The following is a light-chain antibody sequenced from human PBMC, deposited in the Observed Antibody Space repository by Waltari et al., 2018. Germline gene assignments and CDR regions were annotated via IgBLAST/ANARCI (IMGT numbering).Light chain of an antibody. CDR3: QQSSSSPWYT. CDR2: AAS. J-gene: IGKJ2*01. CDR1: QNINNY. Sequence: DIRMTQSLSSLSASVGDRVTITCRASQNINNYLNWYQQKPGKAPKLLIYAASTLQRGVPSRFSGSGSGTDFTLTISSLQPEDFATYYCQQSSSSPWYTFGQGTKLEI. V-gene: IGKV1-39*01.